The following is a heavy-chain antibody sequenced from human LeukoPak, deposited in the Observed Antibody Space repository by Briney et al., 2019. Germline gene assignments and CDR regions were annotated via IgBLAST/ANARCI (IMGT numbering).Heavy chain of an antibody. V-gene: IGHV5-51*01. D-gene: IGHD5-24*01. CDR1: GYSLTNYW. Sequence: GESLKILRRGSGYSLTNYWITWVRQMPGKGPEWQGIIYPADCETKYSPSSQGQVTISADKSTSTAYLQWSSLKASDTAMYYCARSPRDGYHDAFDIWGQGTMVTVSS. CDR2: IYPADCET. J-gene: IGHJ3*02. CDR3: ARSPRDGYHDAFDI.